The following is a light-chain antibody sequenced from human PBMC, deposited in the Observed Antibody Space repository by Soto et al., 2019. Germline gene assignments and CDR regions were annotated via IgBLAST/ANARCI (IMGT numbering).Light chain of an antibody. CDR2: AAS. V-gene: IGKV1-39*01. Sequence: DIQMTQSPSTLSSSVGDRVTITCRASQSISSWLAWYQQKPGKAPKLLIYAASSLQSGVPSRFSGSGSGTDFTLTISSLQPEDFATYYCHQSYSTPLFGPGTKVDI. CDR3: HQSYSTPL. J-gene: IGKJ3*01. CDR1: QSISSW.